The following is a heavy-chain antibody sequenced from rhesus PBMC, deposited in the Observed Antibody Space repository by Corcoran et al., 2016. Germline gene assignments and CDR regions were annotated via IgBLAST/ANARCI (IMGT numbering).Heavy chain of an antibody. CDR2: ISGSVWST. Sequence: QVQLQESGPGLVKPSETLSLTCAVSGGSISSNYWSWIRQPPWKGLEWIGRISGSVWSTDYNPSLKSRVTSSTDTSKNQFSLKLSSVTAADTAVYYCARESVLVVVAIGAFDYWGQGVLVTVSS. J-gene: IGHJ4*01. CDR3: ARESVLVVVAIGAFDY. D-gene: IGHD2-21*01. V-gene: IGHV4-173*01. CDR1: GGSISSNY.